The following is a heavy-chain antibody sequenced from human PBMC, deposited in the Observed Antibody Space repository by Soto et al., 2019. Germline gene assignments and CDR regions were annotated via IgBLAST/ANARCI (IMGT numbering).Heavy chain of an antibody. CDR2: ISANTIYT. CDR3: ARSMKGGKSFAH. J-gene: IGHJ4*02. V-gene: IGHV3-11*03. CDR1: GFTFSDHY. D-gene: IGHD1-26*01. Sequence: RGPLRLSCASSGFTFSDHYMSWIRQAPGKGLEWLAYISANTIYTDNADSVKGRFTITRDNAKNSVYLQMNSLRVDDTAVYYSARSMKGGKSFAHWGQGTLVTVSS.